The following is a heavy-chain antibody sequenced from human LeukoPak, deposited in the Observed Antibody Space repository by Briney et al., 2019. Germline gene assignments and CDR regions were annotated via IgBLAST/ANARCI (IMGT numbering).Heavy chain of an antibody. Sequence: ASVKVSCKASGYTFTNYGVSWVRQAPGQGLEWMGWISAYNGYTNYAQKFQFRVTITADESTSTAYMELSSLRSEDTAVYYCARVGVVVPAATREYNYYYMDVWGKGTTVTVSS. CDR1: GYTFTNYG. V-gene: IGHV1-18*01. CDR3: ARVGVVVPAATREYNYYYMDV. D-gene: IGHD2-2*01. CDR2: ISAYNGYT. J-gene: IGHJ6*03.